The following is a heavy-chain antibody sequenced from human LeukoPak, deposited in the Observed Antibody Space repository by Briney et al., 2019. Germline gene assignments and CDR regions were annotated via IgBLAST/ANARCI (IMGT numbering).Heavy chain of an antibody. CDR1: GYTFTSYD. V-gene: IGHV1-8*01. D-gene: IGHD3-22*01. CDR3: ARGFWYYDSSGYPLDY. Sequence: ASVKVSCKASGYTFTSYDINWERQATGQGLEWMGWMNPNSGNTGYAQKFQGRVTMTRNTSISTAYMELSSLRSEDTAVYYCARGFWYYDSSGYPLDYWGQGTLVTVSS. J-gene: IGHJ4*02. CDR2: MNPNSGNT.